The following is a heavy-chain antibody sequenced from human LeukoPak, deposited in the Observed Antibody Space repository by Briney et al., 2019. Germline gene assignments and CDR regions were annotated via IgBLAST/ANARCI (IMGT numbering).Heavy chain of an antibody. CDR2: ISYDGSNK. CDR1: GFTFGSYG. CDR3: AKDYYDSSGYYY. J-gene: IGHJ4*02. V-gene: IGHV3-30*18. D-gene: IGHD3-22*01. Sequence: GGSLRLSCAASGFTFGSYGMHWVRQAPGKGLEWVAVISYDGSNKYYADSVKGRFTISRDNSKNTLYLQMNSLRAEDTAVYYCAKDYYDSSGYYYWGQGTLVTVSS.